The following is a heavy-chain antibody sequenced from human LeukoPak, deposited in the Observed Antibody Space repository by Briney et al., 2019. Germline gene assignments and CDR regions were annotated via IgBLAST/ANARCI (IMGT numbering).Heavy chain of an antibody. CDR1: GFTFSSYA. CDR3: AKGGSRDRGIDY. V-gene: IGHV3-23*01. D-gene: IGHD2-2*01. Sequence: GGSLRLSCAASGFTFSSYAMSWVRQAPGKGLEWVSAISGSGGSTYYADSVKGRFTLSRDNSKNTLYLQMNSLRAKDTAVYYCAKGGSRDRGIDYWGQGTLVTVSS. J-gene: IGHJ4*02. CDR2: ISGSGGST.